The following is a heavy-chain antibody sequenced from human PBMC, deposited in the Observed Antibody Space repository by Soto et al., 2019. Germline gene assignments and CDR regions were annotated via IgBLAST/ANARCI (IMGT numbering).Heavy chain of an antibody. V-gene: IGHV4-31*03. D-gene: IGHD5-12*01. CDR2: IYYSGST. Sequence: SETLSLTCTVSGGSISSGGYYWSWIRQHPGKGLEWIGYIYYSGSTYYNPSLKSRVTISVDTSKNQFSLKLSSVTAADTAVYYCARVGTSGYDPFPNYYYYGMDVWGQGTTVTVSS. J-gene: IGHJ6*02. CDR1: GGSISSGGYY. CDR3: ARVGTSGYDPFPNYYYYGMDV.